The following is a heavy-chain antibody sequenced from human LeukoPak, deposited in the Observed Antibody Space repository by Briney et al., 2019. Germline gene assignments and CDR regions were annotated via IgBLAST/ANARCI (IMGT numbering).Heavy chain of an antibody. CDR1: GFTFSSYA. Sequence: PGGSLRLSCAASGFTFSSYAMSWVRQAPGRGLTWVSGISGSGGSTYYADSVKGRFPISRDNPRSHLYLQMSSLRAEDTAVYYCARKLSGYAPFDCWGQGTLVTVSS. D-gene: IGHD5-12*01. J-gene: IGHJ4*02. CDR2: ISGSGGST. V-gene: IGHV3-23*01. CDR3: ARKLSGYAPFDC.